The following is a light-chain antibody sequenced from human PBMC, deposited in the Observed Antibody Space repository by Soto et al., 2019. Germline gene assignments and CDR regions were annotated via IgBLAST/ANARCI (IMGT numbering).Light chain of an antibody. CDR3: QHYNSYSEA. Sequence: DIQMTQPPSTLAASLGDRVTITCRASQSISSWLAWYQQKPGKAPKLLIYKASSLESGVPSRFSGSGSGTEFTLTISSLQPDDFATYYCQHYNSYSEAFDQGTKVDIK. V-gene: IGKV1-5*03. J-gene: IGKJ1*01. CDR1: QSISSW. CDR2: KAS.